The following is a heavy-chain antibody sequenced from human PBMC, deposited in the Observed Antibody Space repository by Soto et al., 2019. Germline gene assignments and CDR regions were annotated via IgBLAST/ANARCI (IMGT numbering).Heavy chain of an antibody. CDR1: GGTFSSYT. V-gene: IGHV1-69*02. J-gene: IGHJ4*02. Sequence: VKVSCKASGGTFSSYTISWVRQAPGQGLEWMGRIIPILGIANYAQKFQGRVTITADKSTSTAYMELSSLRSEDTAVYYCARGYSSSWYNFDYWGQGTLVTVSS. D-gene: IGHD6-13*01. CDR2: IIPILGIA. CDR3: ARGYSSSWYNFDY.